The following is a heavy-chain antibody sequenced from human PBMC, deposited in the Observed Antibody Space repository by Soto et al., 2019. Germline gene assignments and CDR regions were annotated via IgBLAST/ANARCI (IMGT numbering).Heavy chain of an antibody. J-gene: IGHJ6*02. D-gene: IGHD2-2*01. CDR3: ARRDCSSTSCYLKEDYYYYGMDV. CDR1: GYSCTSYW. Sequence: PGESLKISCKGSGYSCTSYWIGWVRQMPGKGLEWMGIIYPGDSDTRYSPSFQGQVTISADKSISTAYLQWSSLKASDTAMYYCARRDCSSTSCYLKEDYYYYGMDVWGQGTTVTVSS. V-gene: IGHV5-51*01. CDR2: IYPGDSDT.